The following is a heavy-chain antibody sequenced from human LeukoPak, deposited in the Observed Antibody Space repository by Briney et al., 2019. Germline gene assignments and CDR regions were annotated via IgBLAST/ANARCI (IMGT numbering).Heavy chain of an antibody. J-gene: IGHJ4*02. Sequence: GGSLRLSCAASGFIFSSYSMSWVRQAPGKGLEWVSAIGGSGGNTYYADSVKGRFTISRDNSKNTLYLQMDSLRAEDTAVYYCGVPQWELLNWGQGTLVTVSS. D-gene: IGHD1-26*01. CDR2: IGGSGGNT. V-gene: IGHV3-23*01. CDR3: GVPQWELLN. CDR1: GFIFSSYS.